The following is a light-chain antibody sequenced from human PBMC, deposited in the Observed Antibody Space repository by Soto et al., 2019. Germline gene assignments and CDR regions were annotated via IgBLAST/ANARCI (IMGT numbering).Light chain of an antibody. V-gene: IGKV1-39*01. CDR1: QSISIF. J-gene: IGKJ2*01. CDR3: QQSYSTPPT. CDR2: AAS. Sequence: DIQMTQSPSPLSAFVGDRVTITCRASQSISIFLNWYQQKPGEAPELLIYAASNLQSGVPSMFSGSGSGTDFTLTISSLQPEDFATYYCQQSYSTPPTFGQGTKLEIK.